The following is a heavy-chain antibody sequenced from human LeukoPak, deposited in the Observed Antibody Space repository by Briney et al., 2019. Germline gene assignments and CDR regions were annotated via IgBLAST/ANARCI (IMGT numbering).Heavy chain of an antibody. CDR2: ISYDGSNK. CDR1: GFTFSSYT. J-gene: IGHJ4*02. Sequence: PGGSLRLSCAASGFTFSSYTMHWVRQAPGKGLEWVAVISYDGSNKYYADSVKGRFTISRDHSKNTLYLHMNSLRVEDTAVYYCARGRPPYYFDYWGQGTLVTVSS. CDR3: ARGRPPYYFDY. V-gene: IGHV3-30*14.